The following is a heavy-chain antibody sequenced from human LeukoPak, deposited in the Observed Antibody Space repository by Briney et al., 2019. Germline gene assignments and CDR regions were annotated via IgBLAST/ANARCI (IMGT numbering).Heavy chain of an antibody. Sequence: PGGSLRLSCATSGFTFSEYSMNWVRDAPGKGLEWVAGISEDGTTTYYLASVEGRFTVSRDTAKTSLFLQMDTLRVEDTAVYYCARDPLRGDGSAFDHWGQGTQVTVSS. V-gene: IGHV3-7*01. D-gene: IGHD6-25*01. CDR1: GFTFSEYS. J-gene: IGHJ4*02. CDR3: ARDPLRGDGSAFDH. CDR2: ISEDGTTT.